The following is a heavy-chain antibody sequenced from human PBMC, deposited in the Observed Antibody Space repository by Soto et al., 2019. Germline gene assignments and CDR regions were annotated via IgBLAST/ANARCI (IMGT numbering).Heavy chain of an antibody. D-gene: IGHD3-3*01. CDR2: IIPIFGTA. V-gene: IGHV1-69*12. Sequence: QVQLVQSGAEVKKPGSSVKVSCKASGGTFSSYAISWVRQAPGQGLEWMGGIIPIFGTANYAQKFQGRVTITADGSTSIAYMELSSLRSEDTAVYYCARPGRYYDFWSGPADYYYGMDVWGQGTTVTVSS. J-gene: IGHJ6*02. CDR3: ARPGRYYDFWSGPADYYYGMDV. CDR1: GGTFSSYA.